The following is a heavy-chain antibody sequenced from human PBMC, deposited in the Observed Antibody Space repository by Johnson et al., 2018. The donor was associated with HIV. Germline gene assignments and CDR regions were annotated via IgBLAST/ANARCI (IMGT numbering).Heavy chain of an antibody. CDR2: ISSSGRTI. D-gene: IGHD3-16*01. CDR3: ARESRIWA. Sequence: QVQLVESGGGLIQPGGSLRLSCAASGFIVSSNYMSWVRQAAGRGLESISYISSSGRTIYYADSVKGRFTISRDNAKSSLSLQMNSLRAEDTAVYYCARESRIWAWGQGTMVTVSS. CDR1: GFIVSSNY. J-gene: IGHJ3*01. V-gene: IGHV3-11*04.